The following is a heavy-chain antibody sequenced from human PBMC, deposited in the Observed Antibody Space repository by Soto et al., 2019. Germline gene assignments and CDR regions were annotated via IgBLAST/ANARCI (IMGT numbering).Heavy chain of an antibody. CDR2: ISYDGSNQ. J-gene: IGHJ4*02. CDR1: GFTFNIYG. Sequence: VKLVESGGGVVQPGGSLRLSCAASGFTFNIYGMHWVRQAPDKGLEWVALISYDGSNQYSADSVKGRFTISRDNSKNTLFLQMNSLRADDTAVYYCAKDQASGQGSFDSWGQGTLVTVSS. CDR3: AKDQASGQGSFDS. V-gene: IGHV3-30*18.